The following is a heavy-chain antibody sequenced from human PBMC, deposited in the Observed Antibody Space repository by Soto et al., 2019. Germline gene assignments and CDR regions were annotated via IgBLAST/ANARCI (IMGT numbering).Heavy chain of an antibody. CDR2: ISGSGGST. CDR1: GFTFSSYA. D-gene: IGHD5-12*01. CDR3: EIYSGYDSDNYYFDY. J-gene: IGHJ4*02. V-gene: IGHV3-23*01. Sequence: GGSLRLSCAASGFTFSSYAMSWVRQAPGKGLEWVSAISGSGGSTYYADSVKGRFTISRDNSKNTLYLQMNSLRAEDTAVYYCEIYSGYDSDNYYFDYWGQGTLVTVSS.